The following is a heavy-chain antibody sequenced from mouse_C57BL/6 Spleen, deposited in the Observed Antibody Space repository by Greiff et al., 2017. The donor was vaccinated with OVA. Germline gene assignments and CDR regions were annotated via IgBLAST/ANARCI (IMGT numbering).Heavy chain of an antibody. CDR2: IYPGSGST. D-gene: IGHD2-4*01. Sequence: VQLQQSGAELVKPGASVKMSCKASGYTFTSYWITWVKQRPGQGLEWIGDIYPGSGSTNYNEKFKSKATLTVDTSSSTAYMQLSSLTSEDSAVYYCARRRGYYDYFDYWGQGTTLTVSS. CDR1: GYTFTSYW. V-gene: IGHV1-55*01. CDR3: ARRRGYYDYFDY. J-gene: IGHJ2*01.